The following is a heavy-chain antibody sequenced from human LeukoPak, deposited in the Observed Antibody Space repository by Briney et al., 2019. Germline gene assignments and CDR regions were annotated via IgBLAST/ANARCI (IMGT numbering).Heavy chain of an antibody. CDR2: ITGRAGST. Sequence: GGSLRLSCAASGFTFSSYAMSWVRQAPGKGLECASAITGRAGSTYYADSVKGRFTISRDNSKNTLYLQMNSLRAEDTAVYYCAKFGAALPQKRLGTNTFDYWGQGTLVTVSP. D-gene: IGHD6-6*01. CDR1: GFTFSSYA. J-gene: IGHJ4*02. V-gene: IGHV3-23*01. CDR3: AKFGAALPQKRLGTNTFDY.